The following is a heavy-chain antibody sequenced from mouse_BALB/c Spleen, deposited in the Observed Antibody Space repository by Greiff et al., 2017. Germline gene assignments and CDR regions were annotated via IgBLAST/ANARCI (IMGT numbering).Heavy chain of an antibody. V-gene: IGHV2-2*02. Sequence: VKVVESGGGLVQPGGSLKLSCAASGFTFSSYGMSWVRQSPGKGLEWLGVIWSGGSTDYNAAFISRLSISKDNSKSQVFFKMNSLQANDTAIYYCARIDGYLYAMDYWGQGTSVTVSS. D-gene: IGHD2-3*01. J-gene: IGHJ4*01. CDR2: IWSGGST. CDR1: GFTFSSYG. CDR3: ARIDGYLYAMDY.